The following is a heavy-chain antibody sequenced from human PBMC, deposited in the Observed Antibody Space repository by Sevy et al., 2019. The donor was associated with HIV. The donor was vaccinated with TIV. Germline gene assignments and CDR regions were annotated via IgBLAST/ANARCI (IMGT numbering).Heavy chain of an antibody. V-gene: IGHV4-31*03. CDR1: GGSISSGGYY. J-gene: IGHJ4*02. Sequence: SETLSLTCTVSGGSISSGGYYWSWIRQHPGKGLEWIGYIYYSGSTYYNPSLKSRVTISVDTSKNQFSLKLSSVTAADTAMYYCAGGTTFPGGYFDYWGQGTLVTVSS. CDR2: IYYSGST. D-gene: IGHD4-17*01. CDR3: AGGTTFPGGYFDY.